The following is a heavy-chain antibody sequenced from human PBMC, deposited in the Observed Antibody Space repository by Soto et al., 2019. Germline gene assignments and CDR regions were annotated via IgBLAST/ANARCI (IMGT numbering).Heavy chain of an antibody. D-gene: IGHD2-8*01. CDR1: GFTFSNYY. V-gene: IGHV3-11*01. CDR3: ASGTNGAFFVY. Sequence: QVQLVESGGGLVKPGGSLRLSCAASGFTFSNYYMSWIRQAPGKGLEWVSYISSRASTIFYADSVKGRFTISRDNVKNSLYLQMNSLRAEDTAVYYCASGTNGAFFVYWGQGILVDVSS. J-gene: IGHJ4*02. CDR2: ISSRASTI.